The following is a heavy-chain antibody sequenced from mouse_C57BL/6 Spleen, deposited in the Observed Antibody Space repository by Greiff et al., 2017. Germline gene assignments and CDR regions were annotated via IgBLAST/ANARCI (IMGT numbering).Heavy chain of an antibody. Sequence: EVKLMESGPELVKPGASVKMSCKASGYTFTDYNMHWVKQSHGKSLEWIGYINPNNGGTSYNQKFKGKATLTVNKSSSTAYMELRSLTSEDSAVYYCANYGSRGAYWGQGTLVTVSA. CDR3: ANYGSRGAY. CDR2: INPNNGGT. D-gene: IGHD1-1*01. CDR1: GYTFTDYN. J-gene: IGHJ3*01. V-gene: IGHV1-22*01.